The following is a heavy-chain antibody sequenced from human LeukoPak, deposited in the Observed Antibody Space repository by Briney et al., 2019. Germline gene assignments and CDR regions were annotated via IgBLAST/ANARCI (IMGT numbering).Heavy chain of an antibody. Sequence: PGGSLRLSCAASGFTFSTFGMNWVRQAPGKGLEWVSSISGSSSSIYYADSVKGRFTISRDNAKNSLFLQMNSLRDEDTAVYYCAANPTVYNYFDPWGQGTLVTVSS. V-gene: IGHV3-48*02. J-gene: IGHJ5*02. CDR2: ISGSSSSI. CDR3: AANPTVYNYFDP. CDR1: GFTFSTFG.